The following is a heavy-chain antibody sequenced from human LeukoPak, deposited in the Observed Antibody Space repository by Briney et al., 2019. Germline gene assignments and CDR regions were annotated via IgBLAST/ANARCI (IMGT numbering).Heavy chain of an antibody. Sequence: GASVKVSCKASGYTFTGYYMHWVRKAPGQGLEWMGWINPNSGGTNYAQKFQGRVTMSVDTSKNQFSLKLSSVTAAGTAVYYCARGGGGITGTLWSAQNTPRRGFDPWGQGTLVTVSS. V-gene: IGHV1-2*02. D-gene: IGHD1-20*01. CDR1: GYTFTGYY. CDR3: ARGGGGITGTLWSAQNTPRRGFDP. J-gene: IGHJ5*02. CDR2: INPNSGGT.